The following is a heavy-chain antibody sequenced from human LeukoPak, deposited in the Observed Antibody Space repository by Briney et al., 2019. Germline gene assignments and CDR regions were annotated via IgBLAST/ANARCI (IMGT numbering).Heavy chain of an antibody. J-gene: IGHJ4*02. CDR2: IYHSGST. CDR3: ATYYTIFDPFGY. CDR1: GYSISSGYY. D-gene: IGHD3-3*01. Sequence: SETLSLTCTVSGYSISSGYYWGWIRQPPGKGLEWIGSIYHSGSTHFNPSLKSRVTISVDTSKNQFSLKLSSVTAADTAVYYCATYYTIFDPFGYWGQGTLVTVSS. V-gene: IGHV4-38-2*02.